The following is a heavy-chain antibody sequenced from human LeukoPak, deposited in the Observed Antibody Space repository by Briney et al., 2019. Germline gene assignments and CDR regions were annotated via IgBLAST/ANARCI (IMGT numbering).Heavy chain of an antibody. CDR2: ISWDGGST. D-gene: IGHD5-18*01. CDR1: GFTFDDYT. Sequence: GGSLRLSCAASGFTFDDYTMHWVRQAPGKGLEWVSLISWDGGSTYYADSVKGRFTISRDNSKNSLYLQINSLRTEDTALYYCAKDMDTAMVLDYYYGMDVWGQGTTVTVSS. CDR3: AKDMDTAMVLDYYYGMDV. J-gene: IGHJ6*02. V-gene: IGHV3-43*01.